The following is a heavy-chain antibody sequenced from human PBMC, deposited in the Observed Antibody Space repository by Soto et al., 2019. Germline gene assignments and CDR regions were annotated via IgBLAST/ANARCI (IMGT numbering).Heavy chain of an antibody. CDR2: IIPIFGTA. V-gene: IGHV1-69*13. CDR1: GGTFSSYA. CDR3: ARESGSGYAAFDY. J-gene: IGHJ4*02. D-gene: IGHD5-12*01. Sequence: SVKVSCKASGGTFSSYAISWVRQAPGQGLEWMGGIIPIFGTANYAQKFQGRVTITADESTSTAYMELSSLRSEDTAVYYCARESGSGYAAFDYWGQGTLVTVSS.